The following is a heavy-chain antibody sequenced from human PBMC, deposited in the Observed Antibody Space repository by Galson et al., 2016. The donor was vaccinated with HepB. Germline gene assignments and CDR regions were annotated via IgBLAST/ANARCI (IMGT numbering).Heavy chain of an antibody. Sequence: SLRLSCAASGFTFSNYVMHWVRQAPGKGLEWVAVISYDGSSKYYADSVKGRFTISRDSSKNTLYLKMHSLRAEDTAVYYCAREGAEMAVAGTAFDYWGQGTLVTVSS. CDR2: ISYDGSSK. V-gene: IGHV3-30*04. CDR1: GFTFSNYV. J-gene: IGHJ4*02. CDR3: AREGAEMAVAGTAFDY. D-gene: IGHD6-19*01.